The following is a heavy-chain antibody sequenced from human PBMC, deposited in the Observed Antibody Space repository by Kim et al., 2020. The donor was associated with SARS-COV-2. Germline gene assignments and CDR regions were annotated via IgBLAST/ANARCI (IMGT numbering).Heavy chain of an antibody. CDR3: ARLGIAGYCSSTSCYRAPFDY. V-gene: IGHV3-11*06. D-gene: IGHD2-2*02. Sequence: FTISRDNAKNSLYLQMNSLRAEDTAVYYCARLGIAGYCSSTSCYRAPFDYWGQGTLVTVSS. J-gene: IGHJ4*02.